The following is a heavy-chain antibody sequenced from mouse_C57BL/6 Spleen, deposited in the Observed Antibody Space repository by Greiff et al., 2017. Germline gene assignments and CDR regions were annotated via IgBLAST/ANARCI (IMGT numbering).Heavy chain of an antibody. CDR2: ISSGSSTI. Sequence: EVQRVESGGGLVKPGGSLKLSCAASGFTFSDYGMHWVRQAPEKGLEWVAYISSGSSTIYYADTVKGRFTISRDNAKNTLFLQMTSLRSEDTAMYYCANYYGSRSYWYFDVWGTGTTVTVSS. J-gene: IGHJ1*03. CDR3: ANYYGSRSYWYFDV. D-gene: IGHD1-1*01. V-gene: IGHV5-17*01. CDR1: GFTFSDYG.